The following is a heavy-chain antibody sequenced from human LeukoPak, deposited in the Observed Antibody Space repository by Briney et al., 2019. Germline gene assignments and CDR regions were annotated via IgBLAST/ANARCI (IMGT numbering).Heavy chain of an antibody. CDR2: IKSKTDGWTT. CDR1: GFTFSNAW. V-gene: IGHV3-15*01. CDR3: TTLPPYIGYCSSTSCYFRTFDY. Sequence: GGSPRLSCAASGFTFSNAWMSWVRQAPGKGLEWVGRIKSKTDGWTTDYAAPVKGRFTISRDDSKNTLYLQMNSLKTEDTAVYYCTTLPPYIGYCSSTSCYFRTFDYWGQGTLVTVSS. D-gene: IGHD2-2*01. J-gene: IGHJ4*02.